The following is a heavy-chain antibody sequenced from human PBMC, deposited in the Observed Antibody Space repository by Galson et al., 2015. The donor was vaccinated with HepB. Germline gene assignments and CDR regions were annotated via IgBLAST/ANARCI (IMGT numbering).Heavy chain of an antibody. D-gene: IGHD2-21*01. Sequence: CAISGDSVSSNSAAWNWIRQSPSRGLEWLGRTYYRSKWYNDYAVSVKSRITINPDTSKNQFSLKLSSVTAADTAVYYCARGGVLVRDWGQGTLVTVSS. V-gene: IGHV6-1*01. CDR1: GDSVSSNSAA. CDR3: ARGGVLVRD. J-gene: IGHJ4*02. CDR2: TYYRSKWYN.